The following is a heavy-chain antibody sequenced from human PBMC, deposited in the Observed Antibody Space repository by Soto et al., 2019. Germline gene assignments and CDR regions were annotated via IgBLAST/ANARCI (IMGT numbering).Heavy chain of an antibody. J-gene: IGHJ6*02. Sequence: QVQLVQSGAEVKKPGASVKVSCKASGYTFTSYYMHWVRQAPGQGLEWMGIINPSGGSTSYAQKFQGRVTMTRDTSTSTVYMELSSLRSEDTAVYYCASGPGEQLVLYYGMDVWGQGTTVTVSS. CDR2: INPSGGST. CDR3: ASGPGEQLVLYYGMDV. V-gene: IGHV1-46*01. CDR1: GYTFTSYY. D-gene: IGHD6-6*01.